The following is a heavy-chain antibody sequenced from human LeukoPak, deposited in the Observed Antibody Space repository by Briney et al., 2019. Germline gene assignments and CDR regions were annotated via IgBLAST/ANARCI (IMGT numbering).Heavy chain of an antibody. CDR2: INPSGGST. CDR3: ARREMATTWFDP. J-gene: IGHJ5*02. Sequence: ASVKVSCKASGYTFTSYYIHWVRQAPGQGLEWMGIINPSGGSTSYAQKFLGRVTMTRDTSTSTVYMELSSLRYEDTAVYYCARREMATTWFDPWGQGTLVTVSS. V-gene: IGHV1-46*01. CDR1: GYTFTSYY. D-gene: IGHD5-24*01.